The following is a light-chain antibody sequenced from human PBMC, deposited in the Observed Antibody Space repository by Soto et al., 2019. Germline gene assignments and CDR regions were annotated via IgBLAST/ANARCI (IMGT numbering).Light chain of an antibody. CDR3: GSWDSSLSAYV. Sequence: QSVMTQPPSVSAAPGQKVTISCSGSSSNIGGNSVSWYQQLPGTAPTLLIYDDNNRPSGIPDRFSGAKSGTSATLGITGFQTGDEADYYCGSWDSSLSAYVFGTGTQLTVL. J-gene: IGLJ1*01. CDR2: DDN. CDR1: SSNIGGNS. V-gene: IGLV1-51*01.